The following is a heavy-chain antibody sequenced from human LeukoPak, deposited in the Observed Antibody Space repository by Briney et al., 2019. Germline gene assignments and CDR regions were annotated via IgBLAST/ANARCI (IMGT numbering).Heavy chain of an antibody. Sequence: GGSLRLLCAASGFTFSIYWMSWVRQAPGEGLECLANIKQDGSEKYYVDSVKGRFTISRDNAKNSLYLQMNSLRAEDTAVYYCARDTGERSSEVSWFDPWGQGTLVTVSS. CDR3: ARDTGERSSEVSWFDP. V-gene: IGHV3-7*01. CDR1: GFTFSIYW. CDR2: IKQDGSEK. D-gene: IGHD3-10*01. J-gene: IGHJ5*02.